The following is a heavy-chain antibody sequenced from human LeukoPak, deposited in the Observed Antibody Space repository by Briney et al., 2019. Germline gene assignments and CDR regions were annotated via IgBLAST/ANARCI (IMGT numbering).Heavy chain of an antibody. CDR1: GFTFSSYA. J-gene: IGHJ4*02. CDR2: ISYDGSNK. V-gene: IGHV3-30-3*01. CDR3: ARAYCGGDCYPPQPGDY. Sequence: GGSLRLSCAASGFTFSSYAMHWVRQAPGKGLEWVAVISYDGSNKYYADSVKGRFTISRDNSKNTLYLQMNSPRAEDTAVYYCARAYCGGDCYPPQPGDYWGQGTLVTVSS. D-gene: IGHD2-21*02.